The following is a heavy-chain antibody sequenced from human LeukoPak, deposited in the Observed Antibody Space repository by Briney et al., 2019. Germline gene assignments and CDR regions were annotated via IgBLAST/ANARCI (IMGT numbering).Heavy chain of an antibody. J-gene: IGHJ6*03. D-gene: IGHD5-24*01. Sequence: ASVKVSCKASGYTFTSYYMHWVRQAPGQGLEWMGIINPSGGSTSYAQKFQGRVTMTRDMSTSTDYMELSSLRSDDTAVYYCARNTYGYKFSMDVWGKGITVTVSS. CDR3: ARNTYGYKFSMDV. CDR2: INPSGGST. V-gene: IGHV1-46*01. CDR1: GYTFTSYY.